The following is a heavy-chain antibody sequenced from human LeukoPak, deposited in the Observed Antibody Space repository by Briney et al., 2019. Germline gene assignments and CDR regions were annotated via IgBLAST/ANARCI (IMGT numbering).Heavy chain of an antibody. CDR1: GYSISSGYY. CDR2: VFHSGSA. CDR3: ARGDGSYSD. Sequence: SETLSLTCGVSGYSISSGYYWGWIRQPPGKGLEWIGSVFHSGSASSYPSLKSRVTISVDTSKNPFSLKLSSVTAADTAVYYCARGDGSYSDWGQGTLVTVSS. V-gene: IGHV4-38-2*01. J-gene: IGHJ4*02. D-gene: IGHD2-15*01.